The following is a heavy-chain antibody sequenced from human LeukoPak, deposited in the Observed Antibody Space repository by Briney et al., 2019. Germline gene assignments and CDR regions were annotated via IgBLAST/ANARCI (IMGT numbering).Heavy chain of an antibody. D-gene: IGHD4-17*01. CDR3: ARGPYGDYDYYYATDI. V-gene: IGHV3-21*01. CDR2: ISGRSHAI. CDR1: GLNFSTYS. Sequence: GSLRLSCAASGLNFSTYSFNWVRQAPGKGLEWVSSISGRSHAINYAHSVRGRFTISRDNAEKSLYLQMNSLRAEDTAVYYCARGPYGDYDYYYATDIWGQGTTVTVSS. J-gene: IGHJ6*02.